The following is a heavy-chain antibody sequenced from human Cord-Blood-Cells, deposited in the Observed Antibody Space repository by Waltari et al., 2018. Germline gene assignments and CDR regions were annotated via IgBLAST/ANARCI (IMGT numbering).Heavy chain of an antibody. Sequence: QITLKESGPTLVKHTQTLTLTCTFSGFSLSTSGVGVGWYCQPPGKALEWLALIYWDDDKRYSPSLKSRLTITKDTSKTQVVLTMPIMDPVDTATYYCAHSFLYSSSAHFDFWGQGTLVTVSS. D-gene: IGHD6-6*01. CDR2: IYWDDDK. CDR3: AHSFLYSSSAHFDF. V-gene: IGHV2-5*02. J-gene: IGHJ4*02. CDR1: GFSLSTSGVG.